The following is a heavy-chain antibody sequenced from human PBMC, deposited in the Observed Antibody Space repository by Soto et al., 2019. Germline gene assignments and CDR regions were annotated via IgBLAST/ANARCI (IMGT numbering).Heavy chain of an antibody. Sequence: EVQLVESGGGLVQPGGSLRLSCAASGFTFSSYSMNWVRQAPGKGLEWVSYISSSSSTIYYADSVKGRFTISRDSAQNALYLQMNSLRDEDTAVYYCARADLWSGYYCARWCQGTLVTVSS. CDR2: ISSSSSTI. D-gene: IGHD3-3*01. CDR1: GFTFSSYS. CDR3: ARADLWSGYYCAR. V-gene: IGHV3-48*02. J-gene: IGHJ4*02.